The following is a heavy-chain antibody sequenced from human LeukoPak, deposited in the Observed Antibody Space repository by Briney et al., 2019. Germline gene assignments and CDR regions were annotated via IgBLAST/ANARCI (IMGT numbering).Heavy chain of an antibody. J-gene: IGHJ4*02. Sequence: SETLSLTCTVSGGSISGYYWSWIRQPPGKGLEWIGYIYYSGSTNYNPSLKSRVTISVDTSKNQFSLKLSSVTAADTAVYYCARDKGGSYIDYWGQGTLVTVSS. CDR1: GGSISGYY. D-gene: IGHD1-26*01. V-gene: IGHV4-59*01. CDR2: IYYSGST. CDR3: ARDKGGSYIDY.